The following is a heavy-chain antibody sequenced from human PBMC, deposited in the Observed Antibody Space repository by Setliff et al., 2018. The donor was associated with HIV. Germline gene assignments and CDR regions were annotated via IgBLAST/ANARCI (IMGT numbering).Heavy chain of an antibody. Sequence: SETLSLTCAVYGGSFSDYYWNWIRQPPGKGLEWIGEINHSGSTNYNPSLKSRVTISLDTSKNQFSLKLSSVTAADTAVYYCARGRGRTFYYDSSGSRAFDIWGQGTMVTVSS. CDR2: INHSGST. CDR1: GGSFSDYY. CDR3: ARGRGRTFYYDSSGSRAFDI. D-gene: IGHD3-22*01. J-gene: IGHJ3*02. V-gene: IGHV4-34*01.